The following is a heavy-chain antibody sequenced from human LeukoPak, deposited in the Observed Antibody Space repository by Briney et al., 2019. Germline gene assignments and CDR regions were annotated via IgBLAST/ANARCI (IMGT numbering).Heavy chain of an antibody. CDR2: ISAYNGNT. CDR3: AGVPPGSVGLYYYDSSGYYELDY. D-gene: IGHD3-22*01. CDR1: GYTFTSYG. V-gene: IGHV1-18*01. J-gene: IGHJ4*02. Sequence: ASVKVSCKASGYTFTSYGISWVRQAPGQGLEWMGWISAYNGNTNYAQKLQGRVTMTTDTSTSTAYMELRSLRSDDTAVYYCAGVPPGSVGLYYYDSSGYYELDYWGQGTLVTVSS.